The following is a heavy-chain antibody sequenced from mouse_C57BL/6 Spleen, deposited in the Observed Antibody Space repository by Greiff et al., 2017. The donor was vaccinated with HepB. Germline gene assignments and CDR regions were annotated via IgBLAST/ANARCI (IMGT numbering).Heavy chain of an antibody. CDR3: ARYYGSSDWYFDV. CDR2: IDPSDSYT. V-gene: IGHV1-59*01. Sequence: VQLQQPGAELVRPGTSVKLSCKASGYTFTSYWMHWVKQRPGQGLEWIGVIDPSDSYTNYNQKFKGKATLTVDTSSSTAYMQLSSLTSEDSAVYYCARYYGSSDWYFDVWGTGTTVTVSS. J-gene: IGHJ1*03. D-gene: IGHD1-1*01. CDR1: GYTFTSYW.